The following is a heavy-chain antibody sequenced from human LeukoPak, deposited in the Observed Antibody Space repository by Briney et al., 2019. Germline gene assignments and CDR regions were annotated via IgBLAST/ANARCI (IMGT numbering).Heavy chain of an antibody. D-gene: IGHD6-13*01. CDR2: IYYSGST. CDR3: ARVGQQLVLTFDY. J-gene: IGHJ4*02. CDR1: GGSISSSSYY. Sequence: SETLSLTCTVSGGSISSSSYYWGWIRQPPGKGLEWIGSIYYSGSTYYNPSLKSRVTISVDTSKNQFSLKLSSVTAADTAVYYCARVGQQLVLTFDYWGQGTLVTVSS. V-gene: IGHV4-39*07.